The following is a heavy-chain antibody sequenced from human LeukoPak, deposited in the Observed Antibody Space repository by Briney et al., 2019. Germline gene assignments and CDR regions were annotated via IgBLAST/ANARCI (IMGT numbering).Heavy chain of an antibody. CDR3: AHGAMYQLDY. D-gene: IGHD2-2*01. Sequence: GGSLRLSCAASGFTFTTYGMSWVRQAPGKGLEWVSAISTYGGTTYYADSVKGRFTISGDNSKNTLFLQMNSLRAEDTAVYYCAHGAMYQLDYWGQGTLVTVSS. CDR2: ISTYGGTT. CDR1: GFTFTTYG. J-gene: IGHJ4*02. V-gene: IGHV3-23*01.